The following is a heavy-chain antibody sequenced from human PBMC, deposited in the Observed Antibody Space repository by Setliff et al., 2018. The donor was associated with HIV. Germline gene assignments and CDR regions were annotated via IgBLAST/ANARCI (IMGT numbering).Heavy chain of an antibody. Sequence: SETLSLTCTVYGGSFNDYYWNWTRQSPGKGLEWMGEINHYGHINYNPSFKSRVTMSIDTSRTQFSLRLTSVTAADTGMYYCARVRGSSYFGTFDYWGQGALVTAPQ. D-gene: IGHD1-26*01. CDR3: ARVRGSSYFGTFDY. CDR2: INHYGHI. CDR1: GGSFNDYY. J-gene: IGHJ4*02. V-gene: IGHV4-34*01.